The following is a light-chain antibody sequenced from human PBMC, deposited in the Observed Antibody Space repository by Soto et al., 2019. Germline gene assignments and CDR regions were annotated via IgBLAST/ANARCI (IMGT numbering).Light chain of an antibody. CDR2: EVS. CDR3: GSYTGTIYV. Sequence: QSALTQPASVSGSPGQSITISCTGPSGDVGVYKFVSWYQQHPGKAPKLIIYEVSNRPSGVSSRFSGSMSGNTASLTISGLQAEDEADYYCGSYTGTIYVFGTGTKVTVL. J-gene: IGLJ1*01. V-gene: IGLV2-14*01. CDR1: SGDVGVYKF.